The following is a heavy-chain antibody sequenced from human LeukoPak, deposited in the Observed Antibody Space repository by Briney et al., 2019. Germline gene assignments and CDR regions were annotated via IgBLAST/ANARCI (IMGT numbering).Heavy chain of an antibody. CDR2: IYSDVRRI. J-gene: IGHJ4*02. Sequence: GGSLRLSCAASGFTFSDYWMHWVRQAPGKGLEWVARIYSDVRRIKYADSVKGRFTISRDNAKNTLYLQMNALGVEDTAVYYCATSPVISRDWGQGTLVTVSS. CDR1: GFTFSDYW. V-gene: IGHV3-74*03. CDR3: ATSPVISRD. D-gene: IGHD2-21*01.